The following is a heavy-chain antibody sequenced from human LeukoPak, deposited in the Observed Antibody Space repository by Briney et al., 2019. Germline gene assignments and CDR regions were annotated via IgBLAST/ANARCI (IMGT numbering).Heavy chain of an antibody. D-gene: IGHD5-24*01. Sequence: SQTLSLTCTVSGGSISSGDYYWSWIRQPPGKGLEWIGYIYYSGSTYYNPSLKSRVTISVDTSKNQFSLKLSSVTAADTAVYYCARVALDLEVATVDAFDIWGQGTMVTVSS. J-gene: IGHJ3*02. CDR3: ARVALDLEVATVDAFDI. V-gene: IGHV4-30-4*01. CDR2: IYYSGST. CDR1: GGSISSGDYY.